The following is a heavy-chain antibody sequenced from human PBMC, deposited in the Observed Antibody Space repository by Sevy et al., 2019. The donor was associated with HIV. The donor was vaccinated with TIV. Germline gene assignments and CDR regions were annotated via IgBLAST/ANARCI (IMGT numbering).Heavy chain of an antibody. CDR3: ARDHTPRTIVIPNKINWFDP. D-gene: IGHD2-15*01. Sequence: GGSLRLSCAASGFTFSSYSMNWVRQAPGKGLEWVSSISSSSSYIYYANSVKGRFTISRDNAKNSLYLKMNSLRVEDTAVYYCARDHTPRTIVIPNKINWFDPWGQGTLVTVSS. V-gene: IGHV3-21*01. J-gene: IGHJ5*02. CDR1: GFTFSSYS. CDR2: ISSSSSYI.